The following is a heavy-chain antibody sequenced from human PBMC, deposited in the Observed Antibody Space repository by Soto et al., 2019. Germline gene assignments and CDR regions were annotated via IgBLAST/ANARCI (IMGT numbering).Heavy chain of an antibody. J-gene: IGHJ5*02. Sequence: SVKVSCKASGGTLSSYTISWVRQAPGQGLEWMGRIIPILGIANYAQKFQGRVTITADKSTSTAYMELSSLRSEDTAVYYCATCIAARNWFDPWGQGTLVTVSS. D-gene: IGHD6-6*01. V-gene: IGHV1-69*02. CDR1: GGTLSSYT. CDR2: IIPILGIA. CDR3: ATCIAARNWFDP.